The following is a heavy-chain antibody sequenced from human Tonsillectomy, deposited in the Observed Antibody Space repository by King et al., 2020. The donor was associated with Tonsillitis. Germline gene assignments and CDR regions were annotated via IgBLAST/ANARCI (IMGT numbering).Heavy chain of an antibody. CDR3: ARHVHPWWTVPFLGFNF. J-gene: IGHJ3*01. CDR2: IYPSDSDA. Sequence: QLVQSGAEVRKAGESLRISCQVSGYDFDIYWIAWVRQLPGKALEWMGVIYPSDSDARYSPSFQGQVIMSADKSIRTAYLQWNSLKSSDTAIYYCARHVHPWWTVPFLGFNFWGQGTMVTASS. V-gene: IGHV5-51*01. CDR1: GYDFDIYW. D-gene: IGHD2-8*02.